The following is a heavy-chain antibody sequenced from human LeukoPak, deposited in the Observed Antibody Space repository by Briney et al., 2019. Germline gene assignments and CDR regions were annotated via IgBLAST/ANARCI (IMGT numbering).Heavy chain of an antibody. J-gene: IGHJ4*02. CDR3: ARAGLVYYFDY. V-gene: IGHV3-30*03. CDR1: GFTFSSYG. CDR2: ISYDGSNK. Sequence: PGGSLRLSCAASGFTFSSYGMHWVRQAPGKGLEWVAVISYDGSNKYYADSVKGRFTISRDNAKNSLDLQMNSLRAEDTAVYYCARAGLVYYFDYWGQGTLVTVSS. D-gene: IGHD3/OR15-3a*01.